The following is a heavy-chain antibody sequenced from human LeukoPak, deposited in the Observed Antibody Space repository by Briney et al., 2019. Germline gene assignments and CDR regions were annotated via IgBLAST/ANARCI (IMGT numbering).Heavy chain of an antibody. V-gene: IGHV3-30*18. CDR1: GFSFSSDG. Sequence: GGSLRLSCAASGFSFSSDGMHWARQAPGKGLEWLAVFSYDGSEIHYADSVKGRFTISKDNSKNTLYLQMNSLRVEDTGLCYCVKEQSSDWYRVADHWGRGTLVIVSS. CDR3: VKEQSSDWYRVADH. CDR2: FSYDGSEI. J-gene: IGHJ4*02. D-gene: IGHD6-19*01.